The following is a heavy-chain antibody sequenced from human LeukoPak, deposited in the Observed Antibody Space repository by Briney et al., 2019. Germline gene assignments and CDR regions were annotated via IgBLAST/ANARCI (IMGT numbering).Heavy chain of an antibody. CDR1: GDSVSSNSAA. D-gene: IGHD3-22*01. V-gene: IGHV6-1*01. CDR3: AREATGRGYYDSSGFDY. J-gene: IGHJ4*02. Sequence: SQTLSLTCAISGDSVSSNSAAWNWIRQSPSRGLEWLGRTYYRSKWYNDYAVSVKSRITINPDTSKNQFSLQLNSVTPEDTAAYYCAREATGRGYYDSSGFDYWGQGTLVTVSS. CDR2: TYYRSKWYN.